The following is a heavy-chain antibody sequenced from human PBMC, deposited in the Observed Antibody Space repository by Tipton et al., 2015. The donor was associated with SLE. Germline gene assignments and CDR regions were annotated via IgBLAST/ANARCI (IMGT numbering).Heavy chain of an antibody. Sequence: GLVKPSETLSLTCTVSGDSIGSGSYYWGWIRQPPGKGLEWIGSIYYSGSTYYNSSLKSRVTISVDTSKNQFSLRLSSVTAADTAVYYCARGHVTTGGHFYFCMDVWGKGTTVTVSS. CDR2: IYYSGST. D-gene: IGHD2-8*02. CDR1: GDSIGSGSYY. J-gene: IGHJ6*03. CDR3: ARGHVTTGGHFYFCMDV. V-gene: IGHV4-39*07.